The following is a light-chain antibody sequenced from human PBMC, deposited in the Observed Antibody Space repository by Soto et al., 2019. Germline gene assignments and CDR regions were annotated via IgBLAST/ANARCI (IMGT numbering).Light chain of an antibody. CDR2: EVS. CDR1: SSDGGGYNY. V-gene: IGLV2-14*01. Sequence: QSALTQPASVSGSPGQSITISCTGTSSDGGGYNYVSWYQQHSGKAPKLIIYEVSNRPSGVSNRFSGSKSVNTASLTISGLQAEDEADYYCSSYTSSSPFFGTGTKLTVL. CDR3: SSYTSSSPF. J-gene: IGLJ1*01.